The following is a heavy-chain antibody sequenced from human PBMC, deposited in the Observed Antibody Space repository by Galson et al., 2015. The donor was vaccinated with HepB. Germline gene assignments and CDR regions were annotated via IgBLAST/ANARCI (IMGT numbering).Heavy chain of an antibody. Sequence: SVKVSCKASGYSFTRSGVSWVRQAPGQAPEWMGWVSGYGDNTNYAQKFQGRVTMTTDTSSSTAYMELTNLRSDDTAVYYCARDGYNYNWYFHLWGRGTLVTVSS. CDR2: VSGYGDNT. D-gene: IGHD5-24*01. J-gene: IGHJ2*01. V-gene: IGHV1-18*01. CDR3: ARDGYNYNWYFHL. CDR1: GYSFTRSG.